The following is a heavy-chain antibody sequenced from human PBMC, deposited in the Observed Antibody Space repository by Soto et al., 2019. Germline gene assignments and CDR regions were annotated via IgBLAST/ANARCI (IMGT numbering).Heavy chain of an antibody. J-gene: IGHJ1*01. CDR1: GGSISSTTYY. CDR3: ARYYDTSNRPYFHH. CDR2: IYYSGAT. V-gene: IGHV4-39*01. Sequence: LSLPCAVSGGSISSTTYYWAWIRQPPGKGLEWVATIYYSGATYYNPSLKSRLTISIDTSKNQFSLRLSSVTAADTAMYYCARYYDTSNRPYFHHWGQGTRVTVS. D-gene: IGHD3-22*01.